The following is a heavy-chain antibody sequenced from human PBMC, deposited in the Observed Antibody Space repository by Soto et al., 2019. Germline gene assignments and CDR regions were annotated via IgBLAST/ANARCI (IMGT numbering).Heavy chain of an antibody. CDR2: IYHSGST. Sequence: SATLSLTCAVSVGSISSRGYSWSCIRQPPGKVLDWIGYIYHSGSTYYNPTVKSRVTISVERYKNQFYLKLSSVSEADTAVYYCARGDSSNWYVIWFDPWGQETLITVSS. D-gene: IGHD6-13*01. CDR1: VGSISSRGYS. V-gene: IGHV4-30-2*01. J-gene: IGHJ5*02. CDR3: ARGDSSNWYVIWFDP.